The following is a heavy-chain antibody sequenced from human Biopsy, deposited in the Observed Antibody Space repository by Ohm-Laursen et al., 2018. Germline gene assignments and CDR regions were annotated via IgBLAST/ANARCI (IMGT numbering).Heavy chain of an antibody. Sequence: SLRLSCSASGFNFNHYAMQWVRQAPGKGLEWVSSISWSNDNIHYADSVKGRFTISRDNAKNSLFLQMNSLTTEDTALYYCVRGYSSSWSGYLDHWGQGTLVTVSS. CDR3: VRGYSSSWSGYLDH. D-gene: IGHD3-3*01. J-gene: IGHJ4*02. V-gene: IGHV3-9*01. CDR2: ISWSNDNI. CDR1: GFNFNHYA.